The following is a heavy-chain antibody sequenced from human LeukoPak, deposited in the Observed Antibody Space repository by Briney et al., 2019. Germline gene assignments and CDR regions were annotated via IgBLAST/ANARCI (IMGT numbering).Heavy chain of an antibody. D-gene: IGHD6-19*01. CDR3: ARDRGSSGWYAFDI. V-gene: IGHV7-4-1*02. Sequence: ASVKVSCKASGYTFTSYGISWVRQAPGQGLEWMGWINTNTGNPTYAQGFTGRFVFSLDTSVSTAYLQISSLKAEDTAVYYCARDRGSSGWYAFDIWGQGTMVTVSS. CDR1: GYTFTSYG. J-gene: IGHJ3*02. CDR2: INTNTGNP.